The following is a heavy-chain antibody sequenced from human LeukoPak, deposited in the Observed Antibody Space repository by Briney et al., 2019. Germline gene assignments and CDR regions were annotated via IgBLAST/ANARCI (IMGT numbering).Heavy chain of an antibody. CDR2: ITGTSSNT. D-gene: IGHD3-10*01. CDR1: GFTFSSYA. J-gene: IGHJ4*02. V-gene: IGHV3-23*01. Sequence: GGSLRLSCAASGFTFSSYAMSWVRKAPGQGQEWVSTITGTSSNTYYADSVKGRFFISRDNSKNTVFLQMNSLRADDTAVYFCAKREERRPGTSSKPLGFWGQGTLVTVSS. CDR3: AKREERRPGTSSKPLGF.